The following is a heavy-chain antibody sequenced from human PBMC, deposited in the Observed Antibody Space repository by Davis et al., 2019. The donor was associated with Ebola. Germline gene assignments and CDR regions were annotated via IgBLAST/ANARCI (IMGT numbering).Heavy chain of an antibody. V-gene: IGHV4-34*01. Sequence: MPSETLSLTCAVYGGSFSGYYWSWIRHPPGKGLEWIGEINHSGSTNYNPSLTSRVTISVDTSKNQFSLKLSSVTAADTAVYYCARVRGAGILGYRRFDPWGQGTLVTVSS. D-gene: IGHD2-2*03. CDR2: INHSGST. J-gene: IGHJ5*02. CDR1: GGSFSGYY. CDR3: ARVRGAGILGYRRFDP.